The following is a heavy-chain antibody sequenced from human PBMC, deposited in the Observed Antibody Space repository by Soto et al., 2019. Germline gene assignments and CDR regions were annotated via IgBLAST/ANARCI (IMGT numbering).Heavy chain of an antibody. Sequence: QVQLRESGPGLVKPSETLSLTCTVSGGSVYSGAYYWTWIRQAPGKELEWIGYISYTGNTNYNPSLKSRVSMSVDTSRDQFSLNLSSMTAADSAAYYCASGGGHSYFFYGMDVWGQGITVTVSS. J-gene: IGHJ6*02. V-gene: IGHV4-61*08. CDR1: GGSVYSGAYY. D-gene: IGHD2-21*02. CDR3: ASGGGHSYFFYGMDV. CDR2: ISYTGNT.